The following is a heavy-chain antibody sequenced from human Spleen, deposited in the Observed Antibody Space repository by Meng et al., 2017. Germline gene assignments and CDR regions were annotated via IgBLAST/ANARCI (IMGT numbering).Heavy chain of an antibody. V-gene: IGHV1-18*01. Sequence: ASVKVPCKASGYTFTSYDINWVRQATGQGLEWMGWISAYNGNTNYAQKLQGRVTMTTDTSTSTAYMELRSLRSDDTAVYYCARDRRAYCGGDCYSDYWGQGTLVTVSS. D-gene: IGHD2-21*02. CDR2: ISAYNGNT. J-gene: IGHJ4*02. CDR1: GYTFTSYD. CDR3: ARDRRAYCGGDCYSDY.